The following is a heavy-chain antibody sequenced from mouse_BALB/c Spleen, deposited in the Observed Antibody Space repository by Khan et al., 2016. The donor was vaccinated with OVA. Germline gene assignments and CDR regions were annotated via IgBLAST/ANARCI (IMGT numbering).Heavy chain of an antibody. V-gene: IGHV5-17*02. J-gene: IGHJ2*01. CDR3: TTSCYNGYYFNY. CDR1: GFTFSSYG. CDR2: ISGDSSTI. D-gene: IGHD2-12*01. Sequence: EVQLQESGGGLVQPGGSRKLSCAASGFTFSSYGMYWVRQAPEKGLEWVAYISGDSSTIYYTDTVKGRITTYRENHKKTLSLQMASLMSEDTAMYYCTTSCYNGYYFNYWGPGTTLTVSS.